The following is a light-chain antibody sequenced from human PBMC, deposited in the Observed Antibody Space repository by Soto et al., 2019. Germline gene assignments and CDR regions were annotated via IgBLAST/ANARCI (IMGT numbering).Light chain of an antibody. V-gene: IGKV3-20*01. J-gene: IGKJ5*01. CDR2: GAS. Sequence: IVLTHSPCTLSLSPLERATLSCMSSQSVSSSYLAWYQQKPGQAPRLLIYGASSRATGIPDRFSGSGSGTDFTLTISRLEPEDFAVYYCQQHGTSPITFGQGTRLEI. CDR1: QSVSSSY. CDR3: QQHGTSPIT.